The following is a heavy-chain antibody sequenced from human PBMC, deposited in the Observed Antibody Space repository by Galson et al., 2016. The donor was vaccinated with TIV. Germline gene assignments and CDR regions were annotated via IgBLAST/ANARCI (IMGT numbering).Heavy chain of an antibody. CDR2: ISTGSSYI. D-gene: IGHD3-10*01. CDR1: GFTFSAYT. J-gene: IGHJ6*02. V-gene: IGHV3-21*01. CDR3: ATCISGPTLALYYHGMDV. Sequence: SLRLSCAASGFTFSAYTMNWVRQAPGKGLEWVSSISTGSSYIFYADSVKGRFTISRDNAKNTVHLEMDSLRPEDTAMYFCATCISGPTLALYYHGMDVWGQGTTVTVSS.